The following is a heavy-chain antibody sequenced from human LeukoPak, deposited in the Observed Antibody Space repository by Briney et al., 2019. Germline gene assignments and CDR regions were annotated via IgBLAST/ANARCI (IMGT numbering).Heavy chain of an antibody. V-gene: IGHV3-30*01. D-gene: IGHD5-24*01. J-gene: IGHJ4*02. CDR2: ISYDGSNK. CDR1: GFTFSSYA. CDR3: ARDGGGYNLFDY. Sequence: GGSLRLSCAASGFTFSSYAMHWVRQAPGKGLEWVAVISYDGSNKYYADSVKGRFTISRDNSKNTLYLQMHSLRAEDTAVYYCARDGGGYNLFDYWGQGTLVTVSS.